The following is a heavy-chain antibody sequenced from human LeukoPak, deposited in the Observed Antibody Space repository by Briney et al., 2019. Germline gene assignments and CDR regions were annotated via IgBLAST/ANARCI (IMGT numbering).Heavy chain of an antibody. J-gene: IGHJ6*03. D-gene: IGHD1-14*01. Sequence: SETLSLTCSVSGVSISSSNYYWVLIRQPPGKGLEWIGNVYSSGGSRYNPSLQSRVTFSVDTPNNQFSLKLISVTAADTAVYYCARRSRGGGEPYYYYYMDVWGKGTTVTVSS. CDR3: ARRSRGGGEPYYYYYMDV. CDR1: GVSISSSNYY. V-gene: IGHV4-39*01. CDR2: VYSSGGS.